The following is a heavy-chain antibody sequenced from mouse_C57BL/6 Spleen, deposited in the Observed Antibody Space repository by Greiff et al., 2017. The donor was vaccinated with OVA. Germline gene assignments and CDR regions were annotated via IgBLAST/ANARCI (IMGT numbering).Heavy chain of an antibody. Sequence: VQVVESGAELVKPGASVKISCKASGYAFSSYWMNWVKQRPGKGLEWIGQIYPGDGDTNYNGKFKGKATLTADKSSSTAYMQLSSLTSEDSAVYFCARDSNYWYFDVWGTGTTVTVSS. CDR2: IYPGDGDT. V-gene: IGHV1-80*01. D-gene: IGHD2-5*01. CDR1: GYAFSSYW. J-gene: IGHJ1*03. CDR3: ARDSNYWYFDV.